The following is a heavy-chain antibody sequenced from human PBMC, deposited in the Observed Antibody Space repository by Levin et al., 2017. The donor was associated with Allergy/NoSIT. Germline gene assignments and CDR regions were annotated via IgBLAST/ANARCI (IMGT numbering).Heavy chain of an antibody. Sequence: PLASVKVSCKASGYTFTGYYVHWVRQAPGQGLEWMAWLNPNTGDTNYAQNFQGRVTLTSDTSISTAYMELSRLRSDDTAVYYCAKQRELTIGARWFYYAMDVWGQGTTVTVSS. CDR3: AKQRELTIGARWFYYAMDV. V-gene: IGHV1-2*02. CDR1: GYTFTGYY. J-gene: IGHJ6*02. D-gene: IGHD6-6*01. CDR2: LNPNTGDT.